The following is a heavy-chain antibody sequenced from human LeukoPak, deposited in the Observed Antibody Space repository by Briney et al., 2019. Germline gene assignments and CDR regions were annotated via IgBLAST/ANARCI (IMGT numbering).Heavy chain of an antibody. CDR3: ARHDCHSNSDAFDV. V-gene: IGHV3-48*03. CDR1: GFTFSSCE. CDR2: ISSSGSII. J-gene: IGHJ3*01. Sequence: GGSLRLSCAASGFTFSSCELSWVRQAPAKGLEGVSYISSSGSIIYYADSAKGRLTISRDSAKNSLYLQMNSLRAEDTAVYYCARHDCHSNSDAFDVWGQGTMVTVSS. D-gene: IGHD2/OR15-2a*01.